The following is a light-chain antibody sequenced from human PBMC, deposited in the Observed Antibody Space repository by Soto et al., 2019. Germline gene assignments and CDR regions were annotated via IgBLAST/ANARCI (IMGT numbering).Light chain of an antibody. V-gene: IGLV2-8*01. J-gene: IGLJ1*01. CDR2: EVS. Sequence: QSVLTQPPSASGSPGQSVTISCTGTSGDVGAYDYVSWYQQHPGKAPKLMIYEVSKRPLGVPDRFSGSKSGNTASLTVSGLQAEDEADYYCSSYTSSITYVFGNGTKVTVL. CDR3: SSYTSSITYV. CDR1: SGDVGAYDY.